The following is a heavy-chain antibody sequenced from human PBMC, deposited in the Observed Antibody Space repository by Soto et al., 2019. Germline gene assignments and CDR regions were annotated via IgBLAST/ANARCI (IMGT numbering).Heavy chain of an antibody. CDR2: LSSDGRIT. CDR3: TSLAGPSRGY. CDR1: GLTLSSYW. J-gene: IGHJ4*02. V-gene: IGHV3-74*01. Sequence: GSLRLSCAGSGLTLSSYWMHWVRQGPGKGLVWVSRLSSDGRITNYADSVGGRFTISRDNAQNTLYLQMNSLTAEDTAVYYCTSLAGPSRGYWGQGTLVTVSS. D-gene: IGHD3-10*01.